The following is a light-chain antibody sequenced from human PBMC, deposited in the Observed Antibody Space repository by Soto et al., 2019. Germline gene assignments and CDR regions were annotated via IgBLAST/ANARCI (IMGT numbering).Light chain of an antibody. CDR1: TSDVGGYNY. J-gene: IGLJ2*01. V-gene: IGLV2-8*01. Sequence: QSALTQRPSASGSPGQSVTISCTGTTSDVGGYNYVSWYQQHPGKAPKLMIYEVNKRPSGVPDRFSGSKSGNTASLTVSGLQAEDEADYYCSSYGGSNNHVVFGGGTKLTVL. CDR2: EVN. CDR3: SSYGGSNNHVV.